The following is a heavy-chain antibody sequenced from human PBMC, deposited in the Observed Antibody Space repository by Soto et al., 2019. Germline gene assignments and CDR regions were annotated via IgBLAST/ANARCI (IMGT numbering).Heavy chain of an antibody. V-gene: IGHV6-1*01. CDR3: ARGIYDTSVGTAFDI. CDR2: TYYRSQWYN. D-gene: IGHD3-22*01. CDR1: GDSVSSNSVV. J-gene: IGHJ3*02. Sequence: SQTLSLTCAISGDSVSSNSVVWNWIRQSPSRGLEWLGRTYYRSQWYNEYVVFVKSRITINPDTSKNQFSLQLNSVTPEDTAVYYCARGIYDTSVGTAFDIWGQGTKVTV.